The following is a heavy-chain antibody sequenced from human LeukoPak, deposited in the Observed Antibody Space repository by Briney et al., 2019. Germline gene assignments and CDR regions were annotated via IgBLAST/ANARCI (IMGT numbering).Heavy chain of an antibody. Sequence: GGSLRLSCAVSGFTVSGNYMSWVRQAPGKGLEWVSLIYSGGTTYYADSVKGRFTISRDNSKNTLYLQMNSLRAEDTAVYYCARMDYNTTPPAIINPQYPFVDWEAWRMLYV. CDR1: GFTVSGNY. D-gene: IGHD3-9*01. J-gene: IGHJ6*01. CDR2: IYSGGTT. CDR3: ARMDYNTTPPAIINPQYPFVDWEAWRMLYV. V-gene: IGHV3-53*01.